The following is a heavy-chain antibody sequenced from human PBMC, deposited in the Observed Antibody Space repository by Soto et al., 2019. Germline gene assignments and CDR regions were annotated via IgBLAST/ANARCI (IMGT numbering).Heavy chain of an antibody. J-gene: IGHJ5*01. D-gene: IGHD3-3*01. CDR3: ARTRNGGVADSFDS. V-gene: IGHV3-30*04. CDR2: ISRDGSYI. Sequence: GGSLRLSCAASGFTFSRHAIHWVRLTPGRGLEWVLAISRDGSYIYYTDSVKGRFTVSRDNSKNTVFVQMNRLIPDDTALYFCARTRNGGVADSFDSWGQGTRVTV. CDR1: GFTFSRHA.